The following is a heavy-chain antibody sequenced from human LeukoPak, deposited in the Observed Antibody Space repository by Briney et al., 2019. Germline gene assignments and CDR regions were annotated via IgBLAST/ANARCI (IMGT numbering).Heavy chain of an antibody. D-gene: IGHD5-18*01. J-gene: IGHJ5*02. CDR1: GYTFPSYD. V-gene: IGHV1-8*01. Sequence: ASVKVSCKASGYTFPSYDINWVRQATGQGLEWMGWMNPNRGDTGYAQKFQGRVTMTRNTSINTAYMELSSLRSEDTAVYYCARVRYGYGYSRSTGNWSDPWGQGTLVTVSS. CDR2: MNPNRGDT. CDR3: ARVRYGYGYSRSTGNWSDP.